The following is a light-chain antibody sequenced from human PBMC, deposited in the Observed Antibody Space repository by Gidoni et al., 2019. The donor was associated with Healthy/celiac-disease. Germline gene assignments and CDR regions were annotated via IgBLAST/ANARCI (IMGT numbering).Light chain of an antibody. V-gene: IGKV1-39*01. CDR3: QQSYSTPIT. Sequence: EIQLTQSPSSLSASVGDRVTITCRASQSISSYLNWYQQKPGKAPKLLIYAASSFQSGVPSRFSGSGSGTDFTLTISSLQPEDFATYYCQQSYSTPITFGQGTRLEIK. J-gene: IGKJ5*01. CDR2: AAS. CDR1: QSISSY.